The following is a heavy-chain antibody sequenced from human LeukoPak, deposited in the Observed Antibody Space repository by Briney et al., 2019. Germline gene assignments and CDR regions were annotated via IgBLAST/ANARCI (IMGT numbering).Heavy chain of an antibody. Sequence: GGSLRLSCAASGFIFSDYYMSWIRQAPGKGLEWVSYMSSSGSYTYYADSVKGRFTISRDNAKNSLYLQMNSLRAEDTAVYYVVRERDSSFDYWGQGTLVTVSS. D-gene: IGHD6-19*01. CDR2: MSSSGSYT. J-gene: IGHJ4*02. CDR3: VRERDSSFDY. V-gene: IGHV3-11*05. CDR1: GFIFSDYY.